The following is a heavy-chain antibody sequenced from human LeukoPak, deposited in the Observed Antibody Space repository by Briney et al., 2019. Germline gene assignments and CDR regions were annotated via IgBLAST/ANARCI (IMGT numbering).Heavy chain of an antibody. CDR1: GGTFSSYA. V-gene: IGHV1-69*04. CDR2: IIPILGIA. CDR3: ARAPSHRQLVLAD. Sequence: GASVKVSCKASGGTFSSYAISWVRQAPGQGLEWMGRIIPILGIANYAQKFQGRVTITADKSTSTAYMELSSLRSEDTAVYYCARAPSHRQLVLADWGQGTLVTVSS. D-gene: IGHD6-6*01. J-gene: IGHJ4*02.